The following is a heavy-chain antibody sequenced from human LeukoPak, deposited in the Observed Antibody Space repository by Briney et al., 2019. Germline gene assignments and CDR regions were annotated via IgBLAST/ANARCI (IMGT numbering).Heavy chain of an antibody. CDR2: ISAYNGNT. J-gene: IGHJ5*02. Sequence: ASVKVSCTASGYTFTSYGISWVRQAPGQGLEWMGWISAYNGNTNYAQKLQGRVTMTTDTSTRTAYMELRSLRSDDTAVYYCARAWIVVVPAAILPLWFDPWGQGTLVTVSS. V-gene: IGHV1-18*04. CDR3: ARAWIVVVPAAILPLWFDP. CDR1: GYTFTSYG. D-gene: IGHD2-2*01.